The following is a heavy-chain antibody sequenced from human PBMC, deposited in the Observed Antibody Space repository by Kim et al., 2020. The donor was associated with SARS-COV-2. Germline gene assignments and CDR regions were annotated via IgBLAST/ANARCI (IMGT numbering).Heavy chain of an antibody. D-gene: IGHD1-26*01. CDR1: GFTFSSPV. Sequence: GGSLRLSCAASGFTFSSPVMHWVLQAPGKGLEWVALISDEGSTQKYTDSVKGRFTVSRDNSKNTLFLQMNSLRPEDTAVYYCARNLVGDTDLGPWGQGTLVTVSS. V-gene: IGHV3-30*03. CDR3: ARNLVGDTDLGP. CDR2: ISDEGSTQ. J-gene: IGHJ5*02.